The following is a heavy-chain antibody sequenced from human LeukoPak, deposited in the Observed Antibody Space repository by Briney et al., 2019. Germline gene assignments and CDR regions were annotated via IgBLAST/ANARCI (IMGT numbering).Heavy chain of an antibody. V-gene: IGHV4-59*08. CDR3: ACGGYYYDSSGYFSPFHY. D-gene: IGHD3-22*01. CDR2: IYNGGST. CDR1: GVSISSNY. J-gene: IGHJ4*02. Sequence: SETLSLTCTVSGVSISSNYWNWIRQPPGKGLEWIGYIYNGGSTNYNPSLKSRVTISVDTSKNQFSLKLSSMTAADTAVYYCACGGYYYDSSGYFSPFHYWGQGTLVTVSS.